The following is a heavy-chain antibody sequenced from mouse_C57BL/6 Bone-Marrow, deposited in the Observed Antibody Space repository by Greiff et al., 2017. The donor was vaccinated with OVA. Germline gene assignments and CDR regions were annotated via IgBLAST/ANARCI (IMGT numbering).Heavy chain of an antibody. J-gene: IGHJ2*02. D-gene: IGHD1-1*01. V-gene: IGHV1-59*01. Sequence: QVQLQQPGAELVRPGTSVKLSCKASGYTFTNYWMHWVKQRPGQGLEWIGVIAPSDSYINYNQKFKGRATLTVDTSSSTAYMHLSSLTSEDSAVYDCAHDGRRLSLHYWGQGTSLTVSS. CDR3: AHDGRRLSLHY. CDR1: GYTFTNYW. CDR2: IAPSDSYI.